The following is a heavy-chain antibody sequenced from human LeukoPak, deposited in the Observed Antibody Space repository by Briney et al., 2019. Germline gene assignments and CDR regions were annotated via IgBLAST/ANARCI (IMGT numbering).Heavy chain of an antibody. Sequence: TGGSLRLSCAASGFTFSSYWMTGVRQAPGKGLEWMANIRDDGSDKYYVDSVKGRFTISRDNAQNTLLLQMDSLRVEDTAVYYCVRHTRRSPGDYWGQGTLVTAST. D-gene: IGHD1-26*01. V-gene: IGHV3-7*01. CDR3: VRHTRRSPGDY. CDR2: IRDDGSDK. J-gene: IGHJ4*02. CDR1: GFTFSSYW.